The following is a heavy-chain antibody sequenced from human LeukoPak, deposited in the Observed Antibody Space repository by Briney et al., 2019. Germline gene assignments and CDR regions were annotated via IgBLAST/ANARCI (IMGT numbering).Heavy chain of an antibody. V-gene: IGHV1-69*06. J-gene: IGHJ2*01. CDR1: GGSFNSYA. Sequence: SVKVSCKASGGSFNSYAISWVRQALGQGLEWMGGIIPIFGTANYAQKFQGRVTITADKSTNTAYMELSSLRSEDTAVYYCARSQPLAYFDLWGRGTLVTVSS. CDR3: ARSQPLAYFDL. CDR2: IIPIFGTA.